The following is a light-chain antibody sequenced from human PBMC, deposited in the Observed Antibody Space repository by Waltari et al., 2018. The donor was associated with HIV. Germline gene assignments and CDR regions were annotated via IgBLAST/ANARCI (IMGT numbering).Light chain of an antibody. V-gene: IGKV1-33*01. CDR2: DAS. CDR1: QDISNY. J-gene: IGKJ4*01. Sequence: DIQMTQSPSSLSASVGDRVTITCQASQDISNYLNWYQQKPGKAPKLLIYDASNLETGVPSRFSGSGSGTDFTFTISSLQPEDIATYYCQQYDNPFFTFGGGTKVEIK. CDR3: QQYDNPFFT.